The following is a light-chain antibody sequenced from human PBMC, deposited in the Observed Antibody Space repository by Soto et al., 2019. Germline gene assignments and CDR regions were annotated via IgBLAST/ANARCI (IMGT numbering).Light chain of an antibody. CDR2: LAS. Sequence: DIVMTQSPGSLAVYLGERATINCKSSQSVFYSSNNKNYLAWYQQKPGQPPKLLIYLASTRESGVPDRFGGSGSGTDFTLTISSLEAEDVAVYYCQQYYTTPQTFGQGTKVEIK. J-gene: IGKJ1*01. V-gene: IGKV4-1*01. CDR1: QSVFYSSNNKNY. CDR3: QQYYTTPQT.